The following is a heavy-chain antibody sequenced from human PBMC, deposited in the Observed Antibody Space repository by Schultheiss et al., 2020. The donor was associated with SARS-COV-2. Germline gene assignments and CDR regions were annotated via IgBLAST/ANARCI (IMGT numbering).Heavy chain of an antibody. V-gene: IGHV4-59*01. D-gene: IGHD6-19*01. J-gene: IGHJ4*02. CDR3: ARGNGWYFY. CDR2: IYYSGGT. CDR1: GGSISSYY. Sequence: SQTLSLTCAVYGGSISSYYWSWIRQPPGKGLEWIGYIYYSGGTNYSPSLKSRVTISVDTSKNQFSLNLSSVTAADSAVYYCARGNGWYFYWGQGTQVTVSS.